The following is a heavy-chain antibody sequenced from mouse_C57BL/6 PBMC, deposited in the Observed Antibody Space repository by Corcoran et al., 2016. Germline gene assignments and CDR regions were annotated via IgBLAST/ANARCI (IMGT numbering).Heavy chain of an antibody. V-gene: IGHV9-3*01. J-gene: IGHJ1*03. Sequence: QIQYVKSRHELTKPGETIKISCKASGYTFTTSGMSWVKQAPGQGLKWMGWINTYSGVPTYADDFKGRFAFSFDTSARTAYLQINNLKSEDTATYFCARHERTSYCYFDVWGTGTTVTVSS. CDR3: ARHERTSYCYFDV. CDR1: GYTFTTSG. CDR2: INTYSGVP.